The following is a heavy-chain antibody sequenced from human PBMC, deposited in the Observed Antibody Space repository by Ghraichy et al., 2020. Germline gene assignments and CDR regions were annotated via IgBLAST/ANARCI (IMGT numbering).Heavy chain of an antibody. CDR1: GFTVSSNY. CDR2: IYSGGST. V-gene: IGHV3-53*04. Sequence: GESLNISCAASGFTVSSNYMSWVRQAPGKGLEWVSVIYSGGSTYYADSVKGRFTISRHNSKNTLYLQMNSLRAEDTAVYYCARDRTHCSSTSCYVSHHYYMDVWGKGTTVTVSS. J-gene: IGHJ6*03. CDR3: ARDRTHCSSTSCYVSHHYYMDV. D-gene: IGHD2-2*01.